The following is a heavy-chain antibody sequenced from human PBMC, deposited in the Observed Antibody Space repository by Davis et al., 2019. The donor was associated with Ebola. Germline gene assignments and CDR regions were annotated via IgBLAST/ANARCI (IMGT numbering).Heavy chain of an antibody. D-gene: IGHD1-26*01. CDR1: GGSFTTYY. CDR3: TASSGNYLDY. CDR2: IYADGAT. J-gene: IGHJ4*02. V-gene: IGHV4-4*07. Sequence: PSETLSLTCTVSGGSFTTYYWSWIRQPAGKGLEWIGRIYADGATNYNPSLNSRVTMSLDTSKNQLFMRLTSVTAADTAVYYCTASSGNYLDYWGQGTLVTVSS.